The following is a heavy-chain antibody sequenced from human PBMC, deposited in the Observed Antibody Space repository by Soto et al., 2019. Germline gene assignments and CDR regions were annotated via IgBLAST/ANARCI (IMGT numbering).Heavy chain of an antibody. CDR3: ARDIDWSYGLQTSGYYYYGMDV. D-gene: IGHD1-7*01. CDR2: IIPIFGTA. V-gene: IGHV1-69*13. Sequence: SVKVSCKASGGTFSSYAISWVRQAPGQGLEWMGGIIPIFGTANYAQKFQGRVTITADESTSTAYMELSSLRSEDTAVYYCARDIDWSYGLQTSGYYYYGMDVWGQGTTVTVSS. J-gene: IGHJ6*02. CDR1: GGTFSSYA.